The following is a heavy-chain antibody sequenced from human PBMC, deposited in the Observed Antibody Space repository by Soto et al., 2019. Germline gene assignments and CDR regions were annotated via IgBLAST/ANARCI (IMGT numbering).Heavy chain of an antibody. J-gene: IGHJ6*03. V-gene: IGHV3-74*01. CDR3: ARDQGFTIFGVVITPHMDV. D-gene: IGHD3-3*01. CDR1: GFTFSSYW. CDR2: IDGDGSRT. Sequence: GGSLRLSCAASGFTFSSYWMHWVRQGPGKGLVWVSRIDGDGSRTSYADSVKGRFTISRDNAKNTLYLQMNSLRAEDTAVYYCARDQGFTIFGVVITPHMDVWGKGTTVTVSS.